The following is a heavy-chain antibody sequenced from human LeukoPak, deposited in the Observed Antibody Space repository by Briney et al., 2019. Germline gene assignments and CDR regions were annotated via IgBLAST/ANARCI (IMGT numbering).Heavy chain of an antibody. Sequence: SETLSLTCAVSGGSISSGGYSWSWIRQPPGKGLEWIGYIYHSGSTYYSPSLKSRVTISVDTSKNQFSLKLSSVTAADTAVYYCARNQWLVRGDYFDYWGQGTLVTVSS. D-gene: IGHD6-19*01. V-gene: IGHV4-30-2*01. CDR2: IYHSGST. CDR1: GGSISSGGYS. CDR3: ARNQWLVRGDYFDY. J-gene: IGHJ4*02.